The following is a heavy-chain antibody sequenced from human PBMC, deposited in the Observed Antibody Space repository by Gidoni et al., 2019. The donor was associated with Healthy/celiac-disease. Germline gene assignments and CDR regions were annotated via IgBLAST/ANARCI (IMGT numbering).Heavy chain of an antibody. D-gene: IGHD3-10*01. V-gene: IGHV3-23*01. CDR3: AKAYYYGSGSFDY. J-gene: IGHJ4*02. Sequence: TISRDNSKNTLYLQMNSLRAEDTAVYYCAKAYYYGSGSFDYWGQGTLVTVSS.